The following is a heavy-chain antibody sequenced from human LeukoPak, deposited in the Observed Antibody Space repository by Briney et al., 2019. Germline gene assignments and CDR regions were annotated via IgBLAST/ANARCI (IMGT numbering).Heavy chain of an antibody. J-gene: IGHJ6*03. CDR2: MNPNSGNT. V-gene: IGHV1-8*01. Sequence: GASVKVSCKASGYTFTSYDINWVRQATGQGLEWMGWMNPNSGNTGYAQKFQGRVTMTRNTSISTAYMELSSLRSEDTAVYYCARAFCSSTSCYDYYMDVWGKGTTVTISS. CDR1: GYTFTSYD. CDR3: ARAFCSSTSCYDYYMDV. D-gene: IGHD2-2*01.